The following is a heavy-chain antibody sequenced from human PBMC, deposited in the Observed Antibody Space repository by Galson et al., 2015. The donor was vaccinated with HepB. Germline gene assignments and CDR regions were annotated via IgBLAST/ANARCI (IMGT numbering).Heavy chain of an antibody. V-gene: IGHV5-10-1*01. Sequence: QSGAEVKKPGESLRISCKGSGYSFTSYWISWVRQMPGKGLEWMGRIDPSDSYTNYSPSFQGHVTISADKSISTAYLQWSSLKASDTAMYYCARGWEGYYDSSGYYPKGPYFDYWGQGTLVTVSS. J-gene: IGHJ4*02. CDR3: ARGWEGYYDSSGYYPKGPYFDY. CDR1: GYSFTSYW. D-gene: IGHD3-22*01. CDR2: IDPSDSYT.